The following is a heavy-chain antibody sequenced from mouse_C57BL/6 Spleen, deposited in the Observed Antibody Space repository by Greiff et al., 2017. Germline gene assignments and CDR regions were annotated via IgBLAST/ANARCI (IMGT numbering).Heavy chain of an antibody. CDR1: GFTFSNYW. CDR2: IRLKSDNYAT. CDR3: TDYYDYDRGFDY. D-gene: IGHD2-4*01. J-gene: IGHJ2*01. V-gene: IGHV6-3*01. Sequence: EVMLVESGGGLVQPGGSMKLSCVASGFTFSNYWMNWVRQSPEKGLEWVAQIRLKSDNYATHYAESVKGRFTISRDDSKSSVYLKMNNLRAEDTGIYYCTDYYDYDRGFDYWGQGTTLTVSS.